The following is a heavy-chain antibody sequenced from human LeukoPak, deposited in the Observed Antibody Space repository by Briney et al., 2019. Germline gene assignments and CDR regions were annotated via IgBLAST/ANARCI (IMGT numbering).Heavy chain of an antibody. V-gene: IGHV1-2*02. J-gene: IGHJ4*02. CDR1: GYTFTGYY. Sequence: ASVKVSCKTSGYTFTGYYMHWVRQAPGQGLEWMGWINPNSGGTNYAQKFQGRVTMTRDTSISTAYMELSRLRSDDTAVYYCARDLPYSSSPLYYFDYWGQGTLVTVSS. D-gene: IGHD6-6*01. CDR3: ARDLPYSSSPLYYFDY. CDR2: INPNSGGT.